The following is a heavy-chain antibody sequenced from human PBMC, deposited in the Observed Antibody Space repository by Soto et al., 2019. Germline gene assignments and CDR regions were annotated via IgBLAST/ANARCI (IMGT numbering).Heavy chain of an antibody. Sequence: GGSLRLSCAASGFTFSSYAMSWVRQAPGKGLEWVSAISGSGGSTYYADSVKGRFTISRDNSKNTLYLQMNSLRAEDTAVYYCAKDRRPLYDYIWGAQHDYWGQGTLVTVSS. J-gene: IGHJ4*02. V-gene: IGHV3-23*01. D-gene: IGHD3-16*01. CDR2: ISGSGGST. CDR1: GFTFSSYA. CDR3: AKDRRPLYDYIWGAQHDY.